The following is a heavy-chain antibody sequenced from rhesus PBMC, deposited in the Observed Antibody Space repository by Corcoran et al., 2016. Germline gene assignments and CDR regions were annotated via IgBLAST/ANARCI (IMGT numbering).Heavy chain of an antibody. CDR3: ARGARGSWSVGEYLDF. J-gene: IGHJ1*01. V-gene: IGHV4-127*01. Sequence: QVQLQESGPGLVKPSATLSLTCAVSGYSISRGYGGGWISQPPGRGIGWIGQIYGVSGSTSSNPSLKSRVTVSKDTSKNQFSLKVRSVTAADTAVYYCARGARGSWSVGEYLDFWGQGALVTVSS. CDR1: GYSISRGYG. D-gene: IGHD6-13*01. CDR2: IYGVSGST.